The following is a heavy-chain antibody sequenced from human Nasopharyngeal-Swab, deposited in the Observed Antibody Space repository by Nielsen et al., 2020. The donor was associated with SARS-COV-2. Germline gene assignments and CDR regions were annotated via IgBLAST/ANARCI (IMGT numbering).Heavy chain of an antibody. CDR3: ARGAYSSGWYGSYNYYYGMDA. V-gene: IGHV1-3*01. CDR1: GYTFTSYA. Sequence: ASVKVSCKASGYTFTSYAMHWVRQAPGQRLEWMGWINAGNGNTKYSQKFQGRVTITRDTSASTAYMELSSLRSEDTAVYYCARGAYSSGWYGSYNYYYGMDAWGQGTTVTVSS. D-gene: IGHD6-19*01. J-gene: IGHJ6*02. CDR2: INAGNGNT.